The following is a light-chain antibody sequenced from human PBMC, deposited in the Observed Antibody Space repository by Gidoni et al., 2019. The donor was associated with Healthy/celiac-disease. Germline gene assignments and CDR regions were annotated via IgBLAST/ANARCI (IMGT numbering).Light chain of an antibody. CDR2: DVS. V-gene: IGLV2-14*01. CDR3: SSYTSSSTV. Sequence: QSALTQPASVSGSPGQSIPISCTGTSSDVGVYNYVSWYQQHPGKAPKLMIYDVSNRPSGVSNRFSGSKSGNTASLTISGLQAEDEADYYCSSYTSSSTVFGGGTKLTVL. J-gene: IGLJ2*01. CDR1: SSDVGVYNY.